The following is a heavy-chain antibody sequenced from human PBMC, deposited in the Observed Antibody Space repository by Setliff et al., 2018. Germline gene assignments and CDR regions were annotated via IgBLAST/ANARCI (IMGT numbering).Heavy chain of an antibody. CDR3: ARTGTYRYFDY. CDR1: GASLSSGAYY. V-gene: IGHV4-39*01. J-gene: IGHJ4*02. CDR2: IYYRGDT. Sequence: SETLSLTCTVSGASLSSGAYYWGWIRQPPGKGLEWIGRIYYRGDTYYNASLKGRLTISVDTAQNQFSLRLTSVTAADTAVYYCARTGTYRYFDYWGQGALVTVSS. D-gene: IGHD1-1*01.